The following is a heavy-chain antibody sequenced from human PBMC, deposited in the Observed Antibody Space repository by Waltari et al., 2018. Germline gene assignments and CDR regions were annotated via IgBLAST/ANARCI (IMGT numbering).Heavy chain of an antibody. CDR1: GFSLNTYGMC. CDR2: IDWDDEK. V-gene: IGHV2-70*20. Sequence: QVTLRESGPALVKPTQTLTLTCTFSGFSLNTYGMCVSWVRQAPGKALEWIALIDWDDEKFYSTSLETRLTISKDTSKNQVVLTMTNMDPVDTGVYFCARTYVVPDDVDYYGLDVWGPGTTVTVSS. J-gene: IGHJ6*02. D-gene: IGHD2-2*01. CDR3: ARTYVVPDDVDYYGLDV.